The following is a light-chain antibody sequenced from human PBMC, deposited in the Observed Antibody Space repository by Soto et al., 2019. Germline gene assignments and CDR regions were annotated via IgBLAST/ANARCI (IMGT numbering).Light chain of an antibody. Sequence: QSALTQPASVSGSPGQSITISCTGTSSDVGGYNYVSWYQQHPGKAPKLMIYDVINRPSGVSNRFSGSKSGNTASLTISGLHAEDEDDDYCSSYTSSSTRVFGGGTKLTVL. CDR2: DVI. CDR1: SSDVGGYNY. V-gene: IGLV2-14*01. CDR3: SSYTSSSTRV. J-gene: IGLJ2*01.